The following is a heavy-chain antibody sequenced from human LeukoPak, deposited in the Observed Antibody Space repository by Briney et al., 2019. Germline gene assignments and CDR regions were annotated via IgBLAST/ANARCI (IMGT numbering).Heavy chain of an antibody. CDR3: ARQGSSDAFDI. CDR1: RFSFGTYS. J-gene: IGHJ3*02. CDR2: IRSSSSYI. D-gene: IGHD6-6*01. Sequence: GGSMRLSCAVSRFSFGTYSMNWVRQAPGRVMEWVSSIRSSSSYIYYADSVRGRLTIYRDNAKNSLYLQMNSLRAEDTAVYYCARQGSSDAFDIWGQGTMVTVSS. V-gene: IGHV3-21*01.